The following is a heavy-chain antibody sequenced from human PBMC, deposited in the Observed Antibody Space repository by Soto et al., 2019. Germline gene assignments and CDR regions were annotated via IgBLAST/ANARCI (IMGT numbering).Heavy chain of an antibody. V-gene: IGHV3-7*03. CDR1: GFSFSDYW. CDR3: AKDGGSDSYYFDF. D-gene: IGHD2-21*02. J-gene: IGHJ4*02. Sequence: GSLRLSCAASGFSFSDYWMTWVRQAPGKGLEWAANIKQDGSEKFYEASVKGRFTISRDNAKNSLYLQLNGLRPDDTAVYYCAKDGGSDSYYFDFWGQGTLVTVSS. CDR2: IKQDGSEK.